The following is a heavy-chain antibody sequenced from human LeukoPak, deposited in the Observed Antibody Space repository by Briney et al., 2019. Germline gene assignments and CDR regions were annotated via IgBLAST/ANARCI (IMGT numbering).Heavy chain of an antibody. Sequence: SETLSLTCTVSGGSISTSNYYWGWIRQPPGKGLEWIGNIFYSGSTYYSPSLKSRVTISLDTSRNQFSLKLNSVTAADTAVYYCARAHSSGWYYYYMDVWGKGTSVTISS. CDR1: GGSISTSNYY. V-gene: IGHV4-39*07. CDR3: ARAHSSGWYYYYMDV. J-gene: IGHJ6*03. D-gene: IGHD6-19*01. CDR2: IFYSGST.